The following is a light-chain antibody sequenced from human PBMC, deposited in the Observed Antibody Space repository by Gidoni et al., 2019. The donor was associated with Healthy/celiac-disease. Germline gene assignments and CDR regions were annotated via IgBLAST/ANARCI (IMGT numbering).Light chain of an antibody. CDR1: SGSIASNY. CDR3: QSYDSSNRWV. CDR2: EDN. Sequence: NFMLTQPHPASESPGKTVTISCTRSSGSIASNYVQWYQQRPGSAPTTVIYEDNQRPSGVPDRFSGSIDSSSNSASLTISGLKTEDEADYYCQSYDSSNRWVFGGGTKLTVL. V-gene: IGLV6-57*04. J-gene: IGLJ3*02.